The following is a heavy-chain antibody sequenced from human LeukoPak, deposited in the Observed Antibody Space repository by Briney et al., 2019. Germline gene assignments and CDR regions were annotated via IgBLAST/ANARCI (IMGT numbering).Heavy chain of an antibody. CDR2: IKQDGSET. Sequence: GGSLRLSCAASGFPFRSYWMSWVRQDPGKRLEWVANIKQDGSETYYVDSVKGRFTISRDNARSSVYLQMNSLRAEDTAVYYCARDKYGDNSNAFDIWGQGTLVTVSP. CDR3: ARDKYGDNSNAFDI. V-gene: IGHV3-7*01. J-gene: IGHJ3*02. D-gene: IGHD4-23*01. CDR1: GFPFRSYW.